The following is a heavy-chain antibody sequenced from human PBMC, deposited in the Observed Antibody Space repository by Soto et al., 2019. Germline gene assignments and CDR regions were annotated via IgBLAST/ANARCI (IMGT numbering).Heavy chain of an antibody. CDR3: ARGDYYGSGSAIYYYYGMDV. J-gene: IGHJ6*02. CDR1: GGTFSSYA. CDR2: IIPIFGTA. D-gene: IGHD3-10*01. Sequence: QVQLVQSGAEVKKPGSSVKVSCKASGGTFSSYAISWVRQAPGQGLEWMGGIIPIFGTANYAQKFQGRVTITADESTSTAYMELSSLRSEDTAVYYCARGDYYGSGSAIYYYYGMDVWGQGTTVTVCS. V-gene: IGHV1-69*19.